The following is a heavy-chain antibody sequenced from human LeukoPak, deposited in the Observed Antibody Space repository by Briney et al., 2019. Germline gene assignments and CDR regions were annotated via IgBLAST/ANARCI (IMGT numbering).Heavy chain of an antibody. CDR1: GFTFSSYG. D-gene: IGHD3-22*01. J-gene: IGHJ4*02. Sequence: GALRLSCAASGFTFSSYGMHWVRQAPGKGLEWVAVISYDGSNKYYADSVKGRFTISRDNSKNTLYLQMNSLRAEDTAVYYCAKDLNYYDSSGYPDYWGQGTLVTVSS. V-gene: IGHV3-30*18. CDR3: AKDLNYYDSSGYPDY. CDR2: ISYDGSNK.